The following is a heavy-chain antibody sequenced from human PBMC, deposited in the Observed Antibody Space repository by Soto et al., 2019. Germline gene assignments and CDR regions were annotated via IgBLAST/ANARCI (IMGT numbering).Heavy chain of an antibody. CDR1: GFSLSNARMG. CDR3: ARIVTCSSCYSLTAPTYYFDY. V-gene: IGHV2-26*01. J-gene: IGHJ4*02. Sequence: QVTLKESGPVLVKPTETLTLTCTVSGFSLSNARMGVSWIRQPPGKALEWLAHIFSNDEKSYSTSLKSRLTISKDTSKSHVVLTMTNMDPVDTATYYCARIVTCSSCYSLTAPTYYFDYLGEGTLVTVSS. D-gene: IGHD6-13*01. CDR2: IFSNDEK.